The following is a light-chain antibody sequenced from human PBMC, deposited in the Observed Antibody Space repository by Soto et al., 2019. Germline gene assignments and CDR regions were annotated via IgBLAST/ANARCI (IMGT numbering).Light chain of an antibody. V-gene: IGLV2-14*01. CDR2: DVS. Sequence: QSALTQPASVSGSPGQSITISCTGTSSDVGGYNYVSWYQQHPGKAPKPMIYDVSNRPSGVSNRFSGSKSGNTASLTISGLQAEDEADYYCSSYTGSSTIFVFGNGTKVTVL. CDR1: SSDVGGYNY. J-gene: IGLJ1*01. CDR3: SSYTGSSTIFV.